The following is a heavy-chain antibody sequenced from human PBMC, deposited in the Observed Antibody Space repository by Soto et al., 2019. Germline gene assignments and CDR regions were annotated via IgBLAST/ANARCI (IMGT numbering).Heavy chain of an antibody. CDR3: TRYSYGPDYFDY. Sequence: LRLSCTASGFTFGDYAMSWVRQAPGKGLEWVGFIRSKAYGGTTEYAASVKGRFTISRDDSKSIAYLQMNSLNTEDTAVYYCTRYSYGPDYFDYWGQGTLVTVSS. CDR2: IRSKAYGGTT. V-gene: IGHV3-49*04. J-gene: IGHJ4*02. CDR1: GFTFGDYA. D-gene: IGHD5-18*01.